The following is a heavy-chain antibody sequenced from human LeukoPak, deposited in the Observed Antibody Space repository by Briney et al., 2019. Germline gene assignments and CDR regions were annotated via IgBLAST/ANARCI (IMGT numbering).Heavy chain of an antibody. V-gene: IGHV1-2*02. J-gene: IGHJ3*02. CDR3: ARDRGHPAAFDI. CDR1: GYTFTVYY. CDR2: IIPNSGGT. Sequence: ASVKVSCKASGYTFTVYYMHWVRHSPGQGLEWMGWIIPNSGGTKYAQRIQGRVTMTRETSISTAYRELRRLTSDATAVYYCARDRGHPAAFDIWRQGRMPTVSS. D-gene: IGHD3-10*01.